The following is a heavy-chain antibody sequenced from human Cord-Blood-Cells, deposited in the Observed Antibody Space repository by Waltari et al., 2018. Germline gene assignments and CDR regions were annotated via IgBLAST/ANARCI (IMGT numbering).Heavy chain of an antibody. Sequence: QVQLQESGPGLVKPSETLSLTCTVSGYSISSGYYWGWIRQPPGKGLEWIGSIYHSGRTYDNPSLKSRVTISVDTSKNQFALKLSSVTAADTAVYYCARNSGSYELYYWGQGTLVTVSS. CDR1: GYSISSGYY. CDR3: ARNSGSYELYY. D-gene: IGHD1-26*01. V-gene: IGHV4-38-2*02. J-gene: IGHJ4*02. CDR2: IYHSGRT.